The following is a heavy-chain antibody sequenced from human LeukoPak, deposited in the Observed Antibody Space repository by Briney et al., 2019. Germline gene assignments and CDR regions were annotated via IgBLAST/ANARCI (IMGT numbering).Heavy chain of an antibody. D-gene: IGHD6-6*01. J-gene: IGHJ4*02. V-gene: IGHV3-23*01. CDR1: GFTFSSYA. CDR3: AASSSSGVEHDY. Sequence: PGGSLRLSCAASGFTFSSYAMSWVRQAPGKGLEWVSGISGSGGSTYYTDSVKGRFTISRDNSKNTLYLQMNSLRAEDTAVYYCAASSSSGVEHDYWGQGTLVTVSS. CDR2: ISGSGGST.